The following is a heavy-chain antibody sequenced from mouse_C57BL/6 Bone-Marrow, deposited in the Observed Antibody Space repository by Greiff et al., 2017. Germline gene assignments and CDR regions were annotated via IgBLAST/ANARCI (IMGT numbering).Heavy chain of an antibody. V-gene: IGHV1-78*01. D-gene: IGHD1-1*01. CDR2: IYPRDGST. CDR1: GYTFTDHT. J-gene: IGHJ3*01. Sequence: VKLQQSDAELVKPGASVKISCTVSGYTFTDHTIHWLKQRPEQGLEWIGYIYPRDGSTKYNEKFKGKATLTADKSSSTAYMQLHSLTSEDSAVYFCARRGALRSWFAYWGQGTLVTVSA. CDR3: ARRGALRSWFAY.